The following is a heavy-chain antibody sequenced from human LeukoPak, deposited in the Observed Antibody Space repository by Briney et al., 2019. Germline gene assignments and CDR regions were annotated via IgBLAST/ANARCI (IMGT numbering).Heavy chain of an antibody. CDR1: GASISPYY. Sequence: SETLSLTCTVSGASISPYYWSWLRQPPGRGLEYIGYIYYSGSTNYNPSLKSRVTISVDTSANQFSLKLSSVTAADTAVYYCARGTKTGNTGYDWDYWGQGAVVTVSS. J-gene: IGHJ4*02. CDR2: IYYSGST. V-gene: IGHV4-59*01. CDR3: ARGTKTGNTGYDWDY. D-gene: IGHD5-12*01.